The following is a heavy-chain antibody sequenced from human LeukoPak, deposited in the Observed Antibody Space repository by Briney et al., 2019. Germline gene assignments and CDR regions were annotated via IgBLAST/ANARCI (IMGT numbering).Heavy chain of an antibody. Sequence: SETLSLTCTVSGGSISSYYWSWIRQPPGKGLEWIGYIYYSGSTNYKSSLKSRVTISVDTSKNQFSLKLNSVTAADTAVYYCARDRRGSGWSDYYYMDVWGKGTTVTVSS. V-gene: IGHV4-59*01. CDR3: ARDRRGSGWSDYYYMDV. CDR2: IYYSGST. CDR1: GGSISSYY. J-gene: IGHJ6*03. D-gene: IGHD6-19*01.